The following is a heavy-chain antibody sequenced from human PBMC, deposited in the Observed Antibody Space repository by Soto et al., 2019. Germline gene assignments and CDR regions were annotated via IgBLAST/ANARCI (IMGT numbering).Heavy chain of an antibody. V-gene: IGHV1-69*12. Sequence: QVQLVQSGAEVKKPGSSVKVSCKASGGTFSSYIISWVRQAPGQGLEWMGGIIPIFGTANYAQKFQGRVTITADESTSTVYMELSSLTSEDTAVYYWARELGNTVTTSYDYWGQGTLVTVSS. CDR1: GGTFSSYI. J-gene: IGHJ4*02. D-gene: IGHD4-17*01. CDR3: ARELGNTVTTSYDY. CDR2: IIPIFGTA.